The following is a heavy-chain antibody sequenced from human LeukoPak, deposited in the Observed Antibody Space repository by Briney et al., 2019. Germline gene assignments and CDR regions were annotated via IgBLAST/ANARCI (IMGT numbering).Heavy chain of an antibody. V-gene: IGHV5-51*01. D-gene: IGHD5-18*01. Sequence: GASLKISCKGSGYSSTSYWIGWVRQMPGKGLELMGIIYPGDSDTRYSPSFQGQVSISADKSISTAFLQWSSLKASDTAMYYCARSWVSGYGTVLDYWGQGTLVTVSS. J-gene: IGHJ4*02. CDR2: IYPGDSDT. CDR1: GYSSTSYW. CDR3: ARSWVSGYGTVLDY.